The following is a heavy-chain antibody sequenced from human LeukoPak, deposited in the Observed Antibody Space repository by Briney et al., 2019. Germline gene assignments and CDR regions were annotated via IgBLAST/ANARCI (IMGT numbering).Heavy chain of an antibody. Sequence: PSETLSLTCTVSGGSISSYYWSWIRQPAGKGLEWIGRIYTSGSTNYNPSLKSRVTMSVDTSKNQFSLKLSSVTAADTAVYYCARDGVVPAEDPPTLDYWGQGTLVTVSS. J-gene: IGHJ4*02. V-gene: IGHV4-4*07. CDR2: IYTSGST. D-gene: IGHD2-2*01. CDR3: ARDGVVPAEDPPTLDY. CDR1: GGSISSYY.